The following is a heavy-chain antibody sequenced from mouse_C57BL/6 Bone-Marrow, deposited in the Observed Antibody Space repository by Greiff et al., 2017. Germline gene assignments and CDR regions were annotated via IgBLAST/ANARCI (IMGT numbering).Heavy chain of an antibody. CDR1: GYTFTSYW. J-gene: IGHJ4*01. V-gene: IGHV1-59*01. Sequence: VQLKQPGAELVRPGTSVKLSCKASGYTFTSYWMHWVQQRPGQGLEWIGVIDPSASYTNYNQKFKGKATLTVDTSSSTAYMQLSSLTSEDSAVYYCARSRLYYAMDYWGQGTSVTVSS. CDR3: ARSRLYYAMDY. CDR2: IDPSASYT.